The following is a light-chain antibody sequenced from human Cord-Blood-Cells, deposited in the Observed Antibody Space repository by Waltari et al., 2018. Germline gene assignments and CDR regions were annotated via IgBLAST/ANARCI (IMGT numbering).Light chain of an antibody. CDR3: QQYYSTPT. CDR1: QSVLYSSNNKNY. Sequence: DIVMTQSPDSLAVSLGARATIHCKSRQSVLYSSNNKNYLAWYQQKPGQPPKLLIYWASTRESGVPDRFSGSGSGTDFTLTISSLQAEDVAVYYCQQYYSTPTFGQGTKVEIK. V-gene: IGKV4-1*01. J-gene: IGKJ1*01. CDR2: WAS.